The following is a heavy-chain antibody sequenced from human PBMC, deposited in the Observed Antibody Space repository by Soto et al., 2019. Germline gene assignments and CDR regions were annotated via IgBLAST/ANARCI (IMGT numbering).Heavy chain of an antibody. CDR2: ISSSGSTI. J-gene: IGHJ6*03. CDR3: ARDLNPILEWLYYYYYMDV. D-gene: IGHD3-3*01. V-gene: IGHV3-11*01. Sequence: QVQLVESGGGLVKAGGSLRLSCAASGFTFSDDYMSWIRQAPGKGLEWVSYISSSGSTIYYADSVKGRFSISRDNAKNSLYLQMNSLRAEDTAVYYCARDLNPILEWLYYYYYMDVWGKGTTVTVSS. CDR1: GFTFSDDY.